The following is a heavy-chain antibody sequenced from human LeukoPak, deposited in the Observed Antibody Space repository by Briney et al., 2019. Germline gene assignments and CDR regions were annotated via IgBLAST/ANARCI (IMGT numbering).Heavy chain of an antibody. CDR2: IYYSVGT. V-gene: IGHV4-59*01. CDR1: GGSISIDY. J-gene: IGHJ5*02. D-gene: IGHD3-22*01. Sequence: SQTLSLTCTVSGGSISIDYWSWIRQPPGKRLEWVGDIYYSVGTNYNPSLKSRVTISVDTSKNQFSLELSSVTAADTAVYYCARGNAPPGYYYDSSGYNWFDPWGQGTLVTVSS. CDR3: ARGNAPPGYYYDSSGYNWFDP.